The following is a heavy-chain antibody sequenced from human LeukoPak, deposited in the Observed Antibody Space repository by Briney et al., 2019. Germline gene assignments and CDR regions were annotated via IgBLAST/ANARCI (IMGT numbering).Heavy chain of an antibody. Sequence: GGSLRLSCAASGFTFSSYAMSWVRQAPGKGLEWVSAISSSGGSTFYAESVQGRFTISRDNFNNVVYLQMDSLIVDDTAIYFCANDPYYYGSGSAYWGQGTLVTVSS. J-gene: IGHJ4*02. CDR2: ISSSGGST. D-gene: IGHD3-10*01. CDR3: ANDPYYYGSGSAY. CDR1: GFTFSSYA. V-gene: IGHV3-23*01.